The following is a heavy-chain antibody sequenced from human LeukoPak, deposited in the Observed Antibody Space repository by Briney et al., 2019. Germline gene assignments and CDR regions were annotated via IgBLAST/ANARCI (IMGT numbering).Heavy chain of an antibody. CDR1: GFAFSSYG. CDR2: ISRSSSIL. D-gene: IGHD6-13*01. V-gene: IGHV3-48*02. CDR3: ARDHSSSWTFDY. Sequence: PGGSLRLSCAASGFAFSSYGMNWVRLAPGKGLEWVSYISRSSSILYYADSVKGRFTISRDNAKNSLYLQMNSLRDEDTAVYYCARDHSSSWTFDYWGQGTLVTVSS. J-gene: IGHJ4*02.